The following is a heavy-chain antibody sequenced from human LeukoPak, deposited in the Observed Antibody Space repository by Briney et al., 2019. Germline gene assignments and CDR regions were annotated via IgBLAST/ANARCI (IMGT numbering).Heavy chain of an antibody. Sequence: GESLKISCKGSGYSFSSYWIAWVRQMPGKGLEWMGVIYPRDSRTTYSPSFQDQVTISADKSISTAYLQWTSLKAPDTAMYYCARHLSDITSSPNYWGPGTLVTVSS. J-gene: IGHJ4*02. CDR1: GYSFSSYW. CDR2: IYPRDSRT. V-gene: IGHV5-51*01. D-gene: IGHD2-2*01. CDR3: ARHLSDITSSPNY.